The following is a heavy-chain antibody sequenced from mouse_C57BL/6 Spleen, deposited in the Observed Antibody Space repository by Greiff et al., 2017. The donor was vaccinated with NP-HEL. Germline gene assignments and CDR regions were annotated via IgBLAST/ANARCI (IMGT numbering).Heavy chain of an antibody. Sequence: VQLQQSGPELVKPGASVKISCKASGYAFSSSWMNWVKQRPGKGLEWIGRIYPGDGDTNYNGKFKGKATLTADKSSSTAYMQLRSLTSEDSAVYFCASSDYSNYGAYWGQGTLVTVSA. CDR3: ASSDYSNYGAY. V-gene: IGHV1-82*01. CDR2: IYPGDGDT. J-gene: IGHJ3*01. D-gene: IGHD2-5*01. CDR1: GYAFSSSW.